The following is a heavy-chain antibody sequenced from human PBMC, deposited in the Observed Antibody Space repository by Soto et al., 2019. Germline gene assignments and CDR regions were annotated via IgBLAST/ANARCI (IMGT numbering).Heavy chain of an antibody. J-gene: IGHJ6*02. Sequence: QVQLVQSGAEVKKPGASVKVSCKASGYTFTSYGISWVRQAPGQGLEWMGWISAYNGNTNYGQKLQGRVTMTTDTSTSTAYMELRSLRSDATAVYYCARARVIMTNIFTGRYGMDVWGQGTTVTVSS. CDR3: ARARVIMTNIFTGRYGMDV. CDR2: ISAYNGNT. CDR1: GYTFTSYG. D-gene: IGHD3-3*02. V-gene: IGHV1-18*01.